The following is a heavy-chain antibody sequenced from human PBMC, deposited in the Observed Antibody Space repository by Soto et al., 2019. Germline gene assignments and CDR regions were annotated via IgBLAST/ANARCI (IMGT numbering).Heavy chain of an antibody. J-gene: IGHJ4*02. CDR3: AMGGHVVVVTAALDY. V-gene: IGHV1-46*01. CDR1: GDTFTDYY. Sequence: QVQLVQSGAEVKKPGASVKVSCKASGDTFTDYYIHWVRQAPGQGLEWMGTVNPSGGHTTYAQHFLGRMTMTMDTATSTLYRALTSLTSADSAVYYCAMGGHVVVVTAALDYWGQGTLVTVSS. D-gene: IGHD2-21*02. CDR2: VNPSGGHT.